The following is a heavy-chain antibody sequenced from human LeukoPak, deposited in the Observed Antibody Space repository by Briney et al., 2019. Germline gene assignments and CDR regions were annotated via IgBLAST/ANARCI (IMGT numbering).Heavy chain of an antibody. V-gene: IGHV3-9*01. Sequence: GGSLRLSCAASGFTFDDYAMHWVRQAPGKGLEWVSGISWNSGSIGYADSVKGRFTISRDNAKNTLYLQMNSLRAEDTAVYYCAKHSTPNDYGSSSYADYWGQGTLVTVSS. J-gene: IGHJ4*02. CDR2: ISWNSGSI. CDR3: AKHSTPNDYGSSSYADY. CDR1: GFTFDDYA. D-gene: IGHD3-22*01.